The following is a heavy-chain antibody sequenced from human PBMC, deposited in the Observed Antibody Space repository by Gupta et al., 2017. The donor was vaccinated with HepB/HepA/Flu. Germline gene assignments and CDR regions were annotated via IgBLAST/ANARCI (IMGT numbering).Heavy chain of an antibody. J-gene: IGHJ3*02. CDR3: ARKYQDAFDI. CDR1: GFTFSNYG. V-gene: IGHV3-33*01. D-gene: IGHD2-2*01. Sequence: QVQLVESGGGVVQPGSSLRLSCAASGFTFSNYGMHWVRQAPGKRLEWVTLIWYDGSKKYDADSVKGRFTISRDNSKNTLYLKMNSLRAEDTAVYYCARKYQDAFDIWGQGTMVTVSS. CDR2: IWYDGSKK.